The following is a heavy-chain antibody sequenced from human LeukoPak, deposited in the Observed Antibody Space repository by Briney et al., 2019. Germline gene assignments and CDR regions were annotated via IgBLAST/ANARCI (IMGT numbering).Heavy chain of an antibody. J-gene: IGHJ4*02. CDR3: ASLIVGPGVLVDY. Sequence: GASVKVSCKASGHTFTGYYMQWVRQAPGHGLEWMGWTNPNSDGSKLAQRFQGRVTLTWDTSLNTANMEMTSLRSDDTAVYYCASLIVGPGVLVDYWGQGTLVTVSS. CDR1: GHTFTGYY. CDR2: TNPNSDGS. D-gene: IGHD2-8*02. V-gene: IGHV1-2*02.